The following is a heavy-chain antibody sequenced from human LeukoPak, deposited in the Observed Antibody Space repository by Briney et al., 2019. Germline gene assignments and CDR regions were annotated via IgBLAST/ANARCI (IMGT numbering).Heavy chain of an antibody. J-gene: IGHJ4*02. V-gene: IGHV1-18*01. CDR3: ARDQDVVVVAATPGDY. Sequence: ASVKVSCKASGYTFTRYGISWVRQAPGQGLEWMGWISAYNGNTNYAQKLQGRVTMTTDTSTSTAYMELRSLRSDDTAVYYCARDQDVVVVAATPGDYWGQGTLVTVSS. CDR1: GYTFTRYG. D-gene: IGHD2-15*01. CDR2: ISAYNGNT.